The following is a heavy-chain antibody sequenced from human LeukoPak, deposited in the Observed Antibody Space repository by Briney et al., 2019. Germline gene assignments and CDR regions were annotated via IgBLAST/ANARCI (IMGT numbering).Heavy chain of an antibody. Sequence: GGSLRLSCAASGFTLSSCTMDWVRQAPGKGLEWVSTISSGGSTYYPDSMKGRFTISRDNSKNTLYLQMNSLRGEDTAVYYCPKGGVMGARETDYWGQGTLVTVSS. D-gene: IGHD2-8*01. V-gene: IGHV3-23*01. CDR3: PKGGVMGARETDY. CDR2: ISSGGST. J-gene: IGHJ4*02. CDR1: GFTLSSCT.